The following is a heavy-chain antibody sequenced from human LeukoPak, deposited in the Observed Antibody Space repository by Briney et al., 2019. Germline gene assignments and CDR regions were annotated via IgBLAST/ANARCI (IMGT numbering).Heavy chain of an antibody. V-gene: IGHV3-48*02. D-gene: IGHD3-9*01. Sequence: GGSLRLSCATSGFSFTDYPMNWVRQAPGKGLGWISNIRTTAEGAKYAYYANSVKGRVTISRDDGKNTLYLHMNSLRDDDTAVYYCATDQRYAFDYWGQGILVTVSS. J-gene: IGHJ4*02. CDR1: GFSFTDYP. CDR2: IRTTAEGAKYA. CDR3: ATDQRYAFDY.